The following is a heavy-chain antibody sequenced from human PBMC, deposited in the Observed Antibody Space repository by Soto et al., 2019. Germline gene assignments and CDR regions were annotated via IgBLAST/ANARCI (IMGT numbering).Heavy chain of an antibody. J-gene: IGHJ4*02. CDR2: IWYDGSNK. V-gene: IGHV3-33*01. D-gene: IGHD3-10*01. CDR1: GFTFSSYG. Sequence: QVQLVESGGGVVQPGRSLRLSCAASGFTFSSYGMHWVRQAPGKGLEWVAVIWYDGSNKYYADSVKGRFTISRDNSKNTLYLQMNSLRAEDTAVYYCARDSRGLLWFGEPSFYFDYWGQGTLVTVSS. CDR3: ARDSRGLLWFGEPSFYFDY.